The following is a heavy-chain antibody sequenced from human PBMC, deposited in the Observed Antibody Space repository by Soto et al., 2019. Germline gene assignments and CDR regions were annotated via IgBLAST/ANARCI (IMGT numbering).Heavy chain of an antibody. J-gene: IGHJ4*02. Sequence: GGYLRLSCAASGFTFSSYSMNWVRQAPGKGLEWVSSISSSSSFIYYADSLKGRFTTSRDNAKNTLYLQMNSLRAEDTAVYYFARTRYDYHRNRYYYWSRGSQVIGSA. V-gene: IGHV3-21*01. CDR1: GFTFSSYS. CDR2: ISSSSSFI. D-gene: IGHD3-9*01. CDR3: ARTRYDYHRNRYYY.